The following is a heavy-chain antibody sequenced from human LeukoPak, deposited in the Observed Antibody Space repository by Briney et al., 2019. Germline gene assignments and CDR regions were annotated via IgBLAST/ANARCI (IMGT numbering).Heavy chain of an antibody. D-gene: IGHD2-15*01. CDR2: ISGSGGST. V-gene: IGHV3-23*01. Sequence: PGGSLRLSCAASGFTFSSYAMSWVRQAPGKGLEWVSAISGSGGSTYYADSVKGRFTISRDNSKNSLYLQMNSLRAEDTAVYYCATSNPLGYCSGGSCRLYNWFDPWGQGTLVTVSS. CDR1: GFTFSSYA. CDR3: ATSNPLGYCSGGSCRLYNWFDP. J-gene: IGHJ5*02.